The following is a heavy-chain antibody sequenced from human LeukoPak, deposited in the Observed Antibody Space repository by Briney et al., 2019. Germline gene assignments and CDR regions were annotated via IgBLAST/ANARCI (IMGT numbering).Heavy chain of an antibody. V-gene: IGHV4-31*01. CDR1: GGSINSGGYY. CDR2: IFRSGNT. D-gene: IGHD4-17*01. CDR3: AREVAATIHFDH. J-gene: IGHJ4*02. Sequence: SQTLSLTCTVSGGSINSGGYYWSWIRQHPGKGLEWIGYIFRSGNTYFNPSLKSPFTISIDTSKNQFSLKLSSATATDTAVYFCAREVAATIHFDHWGQGTLVTVSS.